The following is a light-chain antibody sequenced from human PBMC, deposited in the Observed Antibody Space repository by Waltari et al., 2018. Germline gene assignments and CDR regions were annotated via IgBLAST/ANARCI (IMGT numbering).Light chain of an antibody. CDR1: SGSVPTTYY. V-gene: IGLV8-61*01. CDR2: DTN. CDR3: VLSMGSGIWV. J-gene: IGLJ3*02. Sequence: QTVVTQEPSLSVSPGGTVTLTCGFISGSVPTTYYPSWYQQAPGQAPRTLIFDTNTRSSGVPDRFSGSILDNKAALTITGAQADDESDYYCVLSMGSGIWVFGGGTKLTVL.